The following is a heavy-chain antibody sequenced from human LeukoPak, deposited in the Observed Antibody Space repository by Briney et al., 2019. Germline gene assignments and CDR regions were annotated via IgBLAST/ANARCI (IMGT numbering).Heavy chain of an antibody. V-gene: IGHV4-34*01. CDR3: ASAFGYSGHLDY. CDR2: INYSGST. CDR1: GVSFSSYY. D-gene: IGHD5-12*01. J-gene: IGHJ4*02. Sequence: SETLSLTCAVYGVSFSSYYWSWIRQPPGKGLEWIGEINYSGSTNYNPSLKSRVTISIDMSKNQFSLKLSSVTAADTAVYYCASAFGYSGHLDYWGQGILVTVSS.